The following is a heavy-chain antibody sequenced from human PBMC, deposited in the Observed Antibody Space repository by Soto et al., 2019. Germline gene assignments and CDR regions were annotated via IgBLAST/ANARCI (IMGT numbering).Heavy chain of an antibody. D-gene: IGHD6-13*01. CDR3: AREGAGTDY. J-gene: IGHJ4*02. CDR2: IYSGDST. V-gene: IGHV3-53*04. Sequence: EVQLVESGGGLVQPGGSLRLSCAASGFTVSSNYMSWVRQAPGKGLEWVSVIYSGDSTYYAESVKGRFTSSRHNSKKTLYLQMNSLRAEDTAVYYCAREGAGTDYWGQGTLVTVSS. CDR1: GFTVSSNY.